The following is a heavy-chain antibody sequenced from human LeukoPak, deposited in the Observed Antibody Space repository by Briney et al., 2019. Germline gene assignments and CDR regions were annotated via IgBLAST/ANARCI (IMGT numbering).Heavy chain of an antibody. CDR1: GFTFSSYA. CDR3: AKGSYYDSSGSFYFDY. D-gene: IGHD3-22*01. CDR2: ISGSGDNT. V-gene: IGHV3-23*01. J-gene: IGHJ4*02. Sequence: GGSLRLSCAASGFTFSSYAMSWVRQAPGKGLEWVSGISGSGDNTYYADSVKGRFTISRDNSKNTLYVQLNSLGTEDTAAYYCAKGSYYDSSGSFYFDYWGQGTLVTVSS.